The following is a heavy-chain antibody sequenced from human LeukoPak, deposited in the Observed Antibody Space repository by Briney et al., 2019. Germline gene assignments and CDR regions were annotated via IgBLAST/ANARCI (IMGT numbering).Heavy chain of an antibody. V-gene: IGHV4-59*08. J-gene: IGHJ6*03. Sequence: SETLSLTCSVSGGSMSNNYWGWIRQPPGRGLAWIGYISYTGSTSYTPSLKSRVSIFLETPRNQFSLEVSSVIAADTAVYYCARLQSANHDNGYYTGGFYYMDVWGKGTTVTVSS. CDR1: GGSMSNNY. CDR3: ARLQSANHDNGYYTGGFYYMDV. CDR2: ISYTGST. D-gene: IGHD4-17*01.